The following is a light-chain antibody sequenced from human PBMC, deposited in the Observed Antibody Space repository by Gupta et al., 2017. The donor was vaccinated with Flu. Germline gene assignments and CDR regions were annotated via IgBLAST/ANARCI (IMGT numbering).Light chain of an antibody. Sequence: PSFLAPGVGIRSTRCCRASERISIYLTWYQQQPGEAPKLLIYAASNLQSGVPSSFSSSGSGTEFPLTISSLQAGDFAADYWQNPNSFPWTFGQGTKVEIK. J-gene: IGKJ1*01. CDR2: AAS. CDR3: QNPNSFPWT. CDR1: ERISIY. V-gene: IGKV1-9*01.